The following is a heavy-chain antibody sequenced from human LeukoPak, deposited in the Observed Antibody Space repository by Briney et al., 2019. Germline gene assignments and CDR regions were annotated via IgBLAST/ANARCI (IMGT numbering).Heavy chain of an antibody. CDR2: IYHSGST. CDR1: GGSISSSNW. D-gene: IGHD2-15*01. V-gene: IGHV4-4*02. J-gene: IGHJ4*02. Sequence: SETLSLTCAVSGGSISSSNWWSWVRQPPGRGLEWIGEIYHSGSTNYNPSLKSRVTISVDKSKNKFSLKLSSVTAADTAVYYCANGGTVYCSGGSCYDYWGQGTLVTVSS. CDR3: ANGGTVYCSGGSCYDY.